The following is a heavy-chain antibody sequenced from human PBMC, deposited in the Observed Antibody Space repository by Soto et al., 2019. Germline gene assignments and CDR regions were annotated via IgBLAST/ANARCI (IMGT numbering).Heavy chain of an antibody. D-gene: IGHD3-9*01. CDR2: INHSGST. CDR1: GGSFSGYY. V-gene: IGHV4-34*01. CDR3: ASGYYDILTGYS. J-gene: IGHJ4*02. Sequence: QVQLQQWGAGLLKPSETLSLTCAVYGGSFSGYYWSWIRQPPGKGLEWIGEINHSGSTNYNPSHKSRVTISVETTKSQFSLKLSSVTAADTAVYYCASGYYDILTGYSWGQGTLVTVSS.